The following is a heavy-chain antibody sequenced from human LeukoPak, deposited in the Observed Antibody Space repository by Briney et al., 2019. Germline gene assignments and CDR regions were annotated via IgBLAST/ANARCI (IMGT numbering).Heavy chain of an antibody. Sequence: PSETLSLTCTVSGDSISSYYWSWIRQPPGKGLEWIGYIYYSGSTKYNPSLKSRVTISVDTSKNQFSLKLNSVTAADTAVYYCARQGYSSGYYFDSWGQGTLVTVSS. J-gene: IGHJ4*02. D-gene: IGHD5-18*01. CDR1: GDSISSYY. CDR2: IYYSGST. V-gene: IGHV4-59*01. CDR3: ARQGYSSGYYFDS.